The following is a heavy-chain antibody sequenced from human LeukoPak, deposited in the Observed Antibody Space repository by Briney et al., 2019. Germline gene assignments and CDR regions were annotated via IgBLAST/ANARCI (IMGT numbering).Heavy chain of an antibody. CDR1: GFIFSGYG. J-gene: IGHJ4*02. Sequence: GGSLRLSCAASGFIFSGYGMHWVRQAPGKGLKWVAVISYDGSQKYYADSVKGRFTISRDNSKNTLFLQMNSLRTEDTAVYFCARANWAGIEAPAADYWGQGTLVTVSS. V-gene: IGHV3-30*03. CDR2: ISYDGSQK. CDR3: ARANWAGIEAPAADY. D-gene: IGHD2-2*01.